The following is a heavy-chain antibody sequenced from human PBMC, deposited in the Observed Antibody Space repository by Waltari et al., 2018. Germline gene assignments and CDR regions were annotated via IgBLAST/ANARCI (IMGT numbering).Heavy chain of an antibody. CDR1: GCSIRSGGYF. J-gene: IGHJ3*02. CDR2: VFTSGLT. CDR3: AREWDHYDNSGKGAFEI. Sequence: QVQLQESGPGLVKPSQTLSLTCLVSGCSIRSGGYFWSWIRQPAGKGLEWIGRVFTSGLTNYNPSLKSRVTVSLDTSKNHFSLNLSSVTAADTAVYYCAREWDHYDNSGKGAFEIWGQGTLVTVSS. D-gene: IGHD3-22*01. V-gene: IGHV4-61*02.